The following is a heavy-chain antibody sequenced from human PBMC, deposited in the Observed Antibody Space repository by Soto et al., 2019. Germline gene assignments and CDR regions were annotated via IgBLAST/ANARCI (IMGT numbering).Heavy chain of an antibody. CDR3: ERGYSYGPYYYYGMDV. D-gene: IGHD5-18*01. V-gene: IGHV4-59*01. J-gene: IGHJ6*01. CDR2: IYYSGST. CDR1: GGAIISYY. Sequence: TLAVTCPFSGGAIISYYWSWIRQPPLKGLEWIGYIYYSGSTNYNPSLKSRVTISVDTSKNQFSLKLSSVTAADTAVYYCERGYSYGPYYYYGMDVWGQGITVTDYS.